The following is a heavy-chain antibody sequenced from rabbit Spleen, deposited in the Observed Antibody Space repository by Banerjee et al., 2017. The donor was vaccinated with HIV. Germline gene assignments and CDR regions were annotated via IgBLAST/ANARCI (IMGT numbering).Heavy chain of an antibody. CDR3: ARDLVGVIGWNFYL. V-gene: IGHV1S40*01. CDR1: GFSFSSNDY. J-gene: IGHJ4*01. D-gene: IGHD1-1*01. Sequence: QSLEESGGDLVKPGASLTLTCTAFGFSFSSNDYMCWVRQAPGKGLEWIACIYTGSSGRTYYASWATGRFTCSKTSSTTVTLRMTSLTAADRATYFCARDLVGVIGWNFYLWGPGTLVTVS. CDR2: IYTGSSGRT.